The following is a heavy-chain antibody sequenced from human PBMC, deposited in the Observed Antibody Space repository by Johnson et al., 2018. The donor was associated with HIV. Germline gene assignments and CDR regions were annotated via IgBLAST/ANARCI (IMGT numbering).Heavy chain of an antibody. CDR1: GFTFSNAW. D-gene: IGHD1-26*01. J-gene: IGHJ3*01. CDR2: IKSKTDGGTT. V-gene: IGHV3-15*01. Sequence: VQLVESGGGLVKPGGSLRLSCAASGFTFSNAWMSWVRQAPGKGLEWVGRIKSKTDGGTTDYAAPVKGRFTISRDDSKNTLYLQMNSLRAGDSALYYCARGSYDGDAFDLWGQGTMVTVSS. CDR3: ARGSYDGDAFDL.